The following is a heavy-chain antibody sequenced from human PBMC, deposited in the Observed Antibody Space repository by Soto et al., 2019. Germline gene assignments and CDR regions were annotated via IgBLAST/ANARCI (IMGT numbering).Heavy chain of an antibody. J-gene: IGHJ4*02. CDR2: IYYSGST. V-gene: IGHV4-39*01. CDR3: ARRYSMYFDY. CDR1: GGSISSSSYY. Sequence: PSETLSLTCAVSGGSISSSSYYWGWIRQPPGKGLEWIGSIYYSGSTYYNPSLKSRVTISVDTSKNQFSLKLSSVTAADTAVYYCARRYSMYFDYWGQGTLVTVSS. D-gene: IGHD1-20*01.